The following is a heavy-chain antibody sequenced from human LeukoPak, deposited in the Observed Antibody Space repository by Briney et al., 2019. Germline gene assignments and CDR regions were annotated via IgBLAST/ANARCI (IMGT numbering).Heavy chain of an antibody. CDR2: INSDGSST. Sequence: GGSLRLSCAASGFTFSHHWMHWVRQVPGKGLVWVSRINSDGSSTPYADSVKGRFTISRDNARNTLYLQMNSLRAEDTAVHYCARATSYSNYGMDVWGQGTTVTVSS. V-gene: IGHV3-74*01. D-gene: IGHD6-13*01. CDR3: ARATSYSNYGMDV. CDR1: GFTFSHHW. J-gene: IGHJ6*02.